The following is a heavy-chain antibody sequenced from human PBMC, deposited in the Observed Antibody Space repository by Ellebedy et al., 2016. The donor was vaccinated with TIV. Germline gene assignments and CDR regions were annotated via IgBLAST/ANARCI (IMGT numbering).Heavy chain of an antibody. Sequence: GESLKISCEASGFTFSNYDMQWVRQAPGKGLEWVSGISRSGPTYYTDSVAGRFTISRDKSKNTLFLQMNSLRVEDTALYYCAKDSGWEHEHWGQGTLVTISS. CDR2: ISRSGPT. V-gene: IGHV3-23*01. CDR3: AKDSGWEHEH. J-gene: IGHJ4*02. D-gene: IGHD1/OR15-1a*01. CDR1: GFTFSNYD.